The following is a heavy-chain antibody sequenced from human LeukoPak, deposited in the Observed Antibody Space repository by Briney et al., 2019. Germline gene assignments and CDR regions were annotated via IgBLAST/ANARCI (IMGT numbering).Heavy chain of an antibody. CDR1: GYTFTSYG. V-gene: IGHV1-18*01. D-gene: IGHD3-9*01. CDR2: ISAYNGNT. J-gene: IGHJ3*02. Sequence: SVKVSCKASGYTFTSYGISWVRQAPGQGLEWMGWISAYNGNTNYAQKLQGRVTMTTDTSTSTAYMELRSLRSDDTAVYYCARAVRKYFDRLPHSGDAFDIWGQGTMVTVSS. CDR3: ARAVRKYFDRLPHSGDAFDI.